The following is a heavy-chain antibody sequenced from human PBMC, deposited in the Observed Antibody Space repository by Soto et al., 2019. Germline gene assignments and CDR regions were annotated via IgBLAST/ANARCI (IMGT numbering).Heavy chain of an antibody. CDR2: IIPIFGTA. V-gene: IGHV1-69*12. J-gene: IGHJ6*02. CDR1: GGTFSSYA. D-gene: IGHD2-2*01. Sequence: QVQLVQSGAEVKKPGSSVKVSCKASGGTFSSYAISWVRQAPGQGLEWMGGIIPIFGTANYAQKFQGRVTMTADESTSTAYMELSSLRSEDTAVYYCAGGAMTGYQLRPLGYYYYGMDVWGQGTTVTVSS. CDR3: AGGAMTGYQLRPLGYYYYGMDV.